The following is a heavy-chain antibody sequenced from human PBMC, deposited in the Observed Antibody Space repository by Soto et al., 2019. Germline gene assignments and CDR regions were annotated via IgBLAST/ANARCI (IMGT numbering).Heavy chain of an antibody. CDR2: ISSSGGST. D-gene: IGHD3-22*01. J-gene: IGHJ4*02. Sequence: EVQLLESGGGLVQPGGSPRLSCAASGFTFSSYAISWVRQAPGKGLEWVSAISSSGGSTYYADSVKGRFTISRDNSKDTLYLQMNSLRAEDTAVYYCAKGAYYESSGYGYYFDYWGQGTLVTVSS. CDR1: GFTFSSYA. V-gene: IGHV3-23*01. CDR3: AKGAYYESSGYGYYFDY.